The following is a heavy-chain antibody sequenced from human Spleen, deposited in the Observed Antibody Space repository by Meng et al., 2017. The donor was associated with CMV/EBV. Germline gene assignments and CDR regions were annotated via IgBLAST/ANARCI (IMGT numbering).Heavy chain of an antibody. D-gene: IGHD2-21*02. J-gene: IGHJ4*02. V-gene: IGHV1-69*02. CDR1: GDTFATFT. CDR2: ILPTLDLT. CDR3: ASLPTTIQSIEGY. Sequence: SVKVSCKASGDTFATFTIDWVRQAPGQGLEWMGRILPTLDLTDYAQKFKGRVTITADKSTTTAYMELSSLRSDDTAVYYCASLPTTIQSIEGYWGQGTLVTVSS.